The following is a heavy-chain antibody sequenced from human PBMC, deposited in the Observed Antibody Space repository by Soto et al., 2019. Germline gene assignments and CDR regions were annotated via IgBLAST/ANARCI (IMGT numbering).Heavy chain of an antibody. CDR3: ARHYGSGIRDCFAP. Sequence: QVQLVQSGAEVKKPGASVKVSCKASGYTFTSYYMHWVRQAPGQGLEWMGIINPSGGSTSYAQKFQGRVSMTMDTSASTVYMELSSLGSEDTVVYYCARHYGSGIRDCFAPWGQGTLVTVSS. D-gene: IGHD3-10*01. V-gene: IGHV1-46*03. CDR1: GYTFTSYY. CDR2: INPSGGST. J-gene: IGHJ5*02.